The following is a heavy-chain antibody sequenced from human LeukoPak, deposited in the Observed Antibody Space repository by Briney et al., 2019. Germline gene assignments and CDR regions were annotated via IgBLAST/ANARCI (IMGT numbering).Heavy chain of an antibody. V-gene: IGHV4-39*07. J-gene: IGHJ4*02. CDR2: IYYSGST. Sequence: SETLSLTCTVSGGSISSSSYYWGWIRQPPGKGLEWIGSIYYSGSTYYNPSLKSRVTISVDTSKNQFSLKLSSVTAADTAVYYCARSRKQLPYYFDYWGQGTLVTVSS. CDR1: GGSISSSSYY. D-gene: IGHD6-6*01. CDR3: ARSRKQLPYYFDY.